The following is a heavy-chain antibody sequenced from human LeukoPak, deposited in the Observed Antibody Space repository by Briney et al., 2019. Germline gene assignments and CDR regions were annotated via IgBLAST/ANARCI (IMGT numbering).Heavy chain of an antibody. J-gene: IGHJ4*02. D-gene: IGHD5-18*01. V-gene: IGHV3-30*02. CDR3: ARGSKRGYSYGPNLDY. CDR2: IRYDGSNK. CDR1: GFTFSNFG. Sequence: PGGSLGLSCAASGFTFSNFGMHWVRQAPGKGLEWVAFIRYDGSNKYYADSVKGRITISRDNSKKTLYLQMNSLRAEDTAVYYCARGSKRGYSYGPNLDYWGQGTLVTVSS.